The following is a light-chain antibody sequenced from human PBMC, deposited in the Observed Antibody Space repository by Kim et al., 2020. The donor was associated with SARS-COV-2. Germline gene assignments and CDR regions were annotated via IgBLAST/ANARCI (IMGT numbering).Light chain of an antibody. V-gene: IGLV7-46*01. Sequence: PRGTVTLTWGSSTGAVTSGHYPYWIQQKPGQGPRTLIYDTNNKQSSTPARFSGSLLGGKAALTLSCALPEDEAEYYCLLYYSGAQVFGGGTQLTVL. CDR3: LLYYSGAQV. J-gene: IGLJ2*01. CDR2: DTN. CDR1: TGAVTSGHY.